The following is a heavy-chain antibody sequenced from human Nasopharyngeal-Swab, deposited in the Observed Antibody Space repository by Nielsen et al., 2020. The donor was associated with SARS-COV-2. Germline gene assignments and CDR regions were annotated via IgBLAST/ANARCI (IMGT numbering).Heavy chain of an antibody. V-gene: IGHV3-73*01. CDR1: GFTFSDSA. Sequence: GGSLRLPCAASGFTFSDSAINWVRQASGKGREWVGRIRSKGNTYATAYAATVKGRFIIFRDDTTNTAYLQMNSLKTEDTAVYYCTRCGGGCYSGRDYWGQGTLVTVSS. CDR3: TRCGGGCYSGRDY. J-gene: IGHJ4*02. CDR2: IRSKGNTYAT. D-gene: IGHD2-15*01.